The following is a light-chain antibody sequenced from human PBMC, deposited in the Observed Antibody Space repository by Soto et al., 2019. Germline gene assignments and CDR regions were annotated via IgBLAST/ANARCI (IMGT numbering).Light chain of an antibody. CDR3: QQADSFPIT. V-gene: IGKV1-12*01. Sequence: DIQMTQSPSSVSASVGDRVTISCRASEDINSRLAWYQQKPGNAPKLLIYAAFILQSGVPSRFSGYGSGTDFTLSISRLQPEECATYYGQQADSFPITFGQGTRLEIK. J-gene: IGKJ5*01. CDR1: EDINSR. CDR2: AAF.